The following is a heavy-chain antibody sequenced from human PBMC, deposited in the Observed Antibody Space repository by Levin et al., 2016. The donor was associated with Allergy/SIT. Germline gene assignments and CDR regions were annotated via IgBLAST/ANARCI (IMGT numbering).Heavy chain of an antibody. CDR3: ARDRGPHGYTYGDS. CDR1: GFSFRSFG. CDR2: IGYDGNKK. Sequence: GESLKISCAASGFSFRSFGMHWVRQAPGKGLEWMAFIGYDGNKKYYSDSARGRFSISRDNVEKMVYLEVNSLREEDTAMYYCARDRGPHGYTYGDSWGQGTLVIVSS. J-gene: IGHJ4*02. D-gene: IGHD5-18*01. V-gene: IGHV3-30*02.